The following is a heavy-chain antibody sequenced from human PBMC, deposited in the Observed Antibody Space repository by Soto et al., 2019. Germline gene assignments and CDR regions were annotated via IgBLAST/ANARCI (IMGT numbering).Heavy chain of an antibody. CDR1: GFTFSSYA. CDR3: AKDNPPPYYDFWSGSLYRYFQH. CDR2: ISGSGGST. Sequence: GGSLRLSCAASGFTFSSYAMSWVRQAPGKGLEWVSAISGSGGSTYYADSVKGRFTISRDNSKNTLYLQMNSLRAEDTAVYYCAKDNPPPYYDFWSGSLYRYFQHWGQGTLVTVSS. J-gene: IGHJ1*01. V-gene: IGHV3-23*01. D-gene: IGHD3-3*01.